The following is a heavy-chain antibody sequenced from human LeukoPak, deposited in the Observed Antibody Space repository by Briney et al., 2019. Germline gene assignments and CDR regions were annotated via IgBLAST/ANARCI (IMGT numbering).Heavy chain of an antibody. V-gene: IGHV1-46*01. Sequence: ASVKVSCTASGYTFTSYYMHWVRQAPGQGLEWMGIIDPSGGSTSYAQKFQGRVTMTRDTSTSTVYMELSSLRSEDTAVYYCAARGSGYYYYAFDIWGQGTMVTVSS. CDR1: GYTFTSYY. J-gene: IGHJ3*02. CDR3: AARGSGYYYYAFDI. D-gene: IGHD3-22*01. CDR2: IDPSGGST.